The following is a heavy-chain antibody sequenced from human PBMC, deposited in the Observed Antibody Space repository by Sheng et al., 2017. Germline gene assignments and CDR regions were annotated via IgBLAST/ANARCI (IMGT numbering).Heavy chain of an antibody. D-gene: IGHD3-10*01. Sequence: EVQLVESGGGLIQPGGSLRLSCAASGFTVSGNHMSWVRQAPVKGLEWVSLIHTNGNTYYTDSVKGRFTISRDSSKNTLYLQMNSLRAEDTAVYYCARDHEGRPFDDWGQGTLVTVSS. CDR2: IHTNGNT. CDR3: ARDHEGRPFDD. CDR1: GFTVSGNH. J-gene: IGHJ4*02. V-gene: IGHV3-53*01.